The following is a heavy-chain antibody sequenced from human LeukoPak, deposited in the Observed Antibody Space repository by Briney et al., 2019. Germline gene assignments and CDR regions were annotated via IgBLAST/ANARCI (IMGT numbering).Heavy chain of an antibody. CDR3: ARDSGYDYAAFNY. CDR2: ISSSSSYI. CDR1: GFTFSSYA. D-gene: IGHD5-12*01. J-gene: IGHJ4*02. V-gene: IGHV3-21*01. Sequence: SGGSLRLSCAASGFTFSSYAMSWVRQAPGKGLEWVSSISSSSSYIYYADSVKGRFTISRDNAKNSLYLQMNSLRAEDTAVYYCARDSGYDYAAFNYWGQGTLVTVSS.